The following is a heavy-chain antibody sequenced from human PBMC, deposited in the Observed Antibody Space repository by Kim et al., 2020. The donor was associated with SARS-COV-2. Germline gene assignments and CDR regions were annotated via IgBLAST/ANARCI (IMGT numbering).Heavy chain of an antibody. CDR2: ISGSGGSS. D-gene: IGHD4-17*01. V-gene: IGHV3-23*01. CDR1: GFTFSSYA. Sequence: GGSLRLSCAASGFTFSSYAMSWVRQAPGKGLEWVSAISGSGGSSYSADAVEGRCTITSDNSKNKMNLQMNSRRAEDTAVYYCAKDLATVTTRAWIYWGQGTLVTVSS. J-gene: IGHJ4*02. CDR3: AKDLATVTTRAWIY.